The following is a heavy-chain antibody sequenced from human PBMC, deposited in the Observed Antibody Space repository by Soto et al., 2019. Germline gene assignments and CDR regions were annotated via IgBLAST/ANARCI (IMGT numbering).Heavy chain of an antibody. J-gene: IGHJ6*02. Sequence: SVKVSCKASGDTFSTYTITWMRQAPGRGLEWVGGIIPRSAKSNYAQKFQGRVTITADESTSTAYMELSSLRSEDAAVYYCARADYGNRYNGLDVWGQGTTVTVSS. CDR2: IIPRSAKS. CDR1: GDTFSTYT. D-gene: IGHD4-17*01. CDR3: ARADYGNRYNGLDV. V-gene: IGHV1-69*13.